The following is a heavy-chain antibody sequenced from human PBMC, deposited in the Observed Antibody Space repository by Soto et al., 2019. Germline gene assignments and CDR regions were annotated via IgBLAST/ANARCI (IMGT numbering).Heavy chain of an antibody. D-gene: IGHD3-22*01. V-gene: IGHV4-31*03. J-gene: IGHJ3*02. CDR1: GGSISSGGYY. Sequence: SETMSLTCTVSGGSISSGGYYWSWIRQHPGKGLEWIGYIYYSGSTYYNPSLKSRVTISVDTSKNQFSLKLSSVTAADTAVYYCASVYYYDSSGYYADAFDIWGQGTMVTVSS. CDR3: ASVYYYDSSGYYADAFDI. CDR2: IYYSGST.